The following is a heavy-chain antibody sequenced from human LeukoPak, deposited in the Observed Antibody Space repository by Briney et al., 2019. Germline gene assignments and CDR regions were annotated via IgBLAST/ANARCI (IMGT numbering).Heavy chain of an antibody. Sequence: GGSLRLSCAASGFTFSSYAMSWVRQAPGKGLEWVSAIGGSGAGTYYADSVKGRFTISRDNSKNTLYLQMDSLRAEDTAVYYCAKEPLSCSGGSCFSVFDYWGQGTLVTVSS. V-gene: IGHV3-23*01. D-gene: IGHD2-15*01. CDR3: AKEPLSCSGGSCFSVFDY. CDR1: GFTFSSYA. J-gene: IGHJ4*02. CDR2: IGGSGAGT.